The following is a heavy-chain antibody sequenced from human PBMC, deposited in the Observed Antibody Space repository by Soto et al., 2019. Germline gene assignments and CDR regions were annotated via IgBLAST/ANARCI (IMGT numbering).Heavy chain of an antibody. V-gene: IGHV1-18*01. Sequence: QVQLVQSGAEVKKPGASVKVSCKASGYTFTSYGSTWVRQAPGQGREWMGLISAYNGNTNYAQKLQGRVTMTTDTSTSTAYMELRSLRSDDTAVYDCAGEAQQLVRPGTYYYYYGMDVWGQGATVTVSS. CDR3: AGEAQQLVRPGTYYYYYGMDV. J-gene: IGHJ6*02. D-gene: IGHD6-6*01. CDR2: ISAYNGNT. CDR1: GYTFTSYG.